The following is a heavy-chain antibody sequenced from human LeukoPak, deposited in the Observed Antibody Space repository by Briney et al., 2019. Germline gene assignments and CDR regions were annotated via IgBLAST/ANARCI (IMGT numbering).Heavy chain of an antibody. D-gene: IGHD3-3*01. V-gene: IGHV3-30*18. CDR1: GFTFSSYG. Sequence: GVSLRLSCAASGFTFSSYGMHWVRQAPGKGLEWVAVISYDGSNKYYADSVKGRFTISRDNSKTTLYLQMNSLRAEDTAVYYCAKDSYYDFWSGYYRTTYYYYGMDVWGQGTTVTVSS. CDR2: ISYDGSNK. J-gene: IGHJ6*02. CDR3: AKDSYYDFWSGYYRTTYYYYGMDV.